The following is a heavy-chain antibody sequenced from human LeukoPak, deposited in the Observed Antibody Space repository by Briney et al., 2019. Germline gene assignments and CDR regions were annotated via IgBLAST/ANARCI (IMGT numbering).Heavy chain of an antibody. CDR3: ARDHPDYGEYYYYGMDV. J-gene: IGHJ6*02. CDR1: GFTFSDYY. CDR2: ISSSGSTI. V-gene: IGHV3-11*01. Sequence: GGSLRLSCAASGFTFSDYYMSWIRQAPGKGLEWVSYISSSGSTIYYADSVKGRFTISRDNAKNSLYLQMNSLRAEDTAVYYCARDHPDYGEYYYYGMDVWGQGTTVTVSS. D-gene: IGHD4-17*01.